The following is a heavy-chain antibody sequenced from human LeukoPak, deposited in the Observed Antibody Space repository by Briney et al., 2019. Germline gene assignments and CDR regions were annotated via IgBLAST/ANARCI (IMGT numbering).Heavy chain of an antibody. Sequence: GESLKISCKGSGYSFTSYWIGWVRQMPGKGLGWMGIIYPGDSDTRYSPSFQGQVTISADKSISTAYLQWSSLKASDTAMYYCARSVIAAAAMEGLGYFDYWGQGTLVTVSS. CDR2: IYPGDSDT. CDR3: ARSVIAAAAMEGLGYFDY. CDR1: GYSFTSYW. J-gene: IGHJ4*02. D-gene: IGHD6-13*01. V-gene: IGHV5-51*01.